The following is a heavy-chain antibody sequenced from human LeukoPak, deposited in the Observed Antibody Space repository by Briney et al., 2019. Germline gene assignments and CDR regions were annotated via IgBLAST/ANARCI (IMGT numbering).Heavy chain of an antibody. V-gene: IGHV3-30*18. CDR1: GFTFSSYG. D-gene: IGHD3-16*01. Sequence: PGGSLRLSCAASGFTFSSYGMHWVRQAPGKGLEWVAVISYDGSNKYYADSVKGRFTISGDNSKNTLYLQMNSLRAEDTAVYYCAKDLLGSVDYWGQGTLVTVSS. CDR2: ISYDGSNK. CDR3: AKDLLGSVDY. J-gene: IGHJ4*02.